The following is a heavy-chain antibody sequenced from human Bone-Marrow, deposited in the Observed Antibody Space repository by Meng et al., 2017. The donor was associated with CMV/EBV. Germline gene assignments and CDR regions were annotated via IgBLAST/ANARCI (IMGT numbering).Heavy chain of an antibody. CDR2: ISYDGSNK. V-gene: IGHV3-30*04. J-gene: IGHJ4*02. CDR1: GFTFSSYA. D-gene: IGHD6-13*01. CDR3: ARAKVAAGSFDY. Sequence: GESLKISCAASGFTFSSYAMHWVRQAPGKGLEWVAVISYDGSNKYYAGSVKGRFTISRDNSKNTLYLQMNSLRAEDTAVYYCARAKVAAGSFDYWGQGTLVTVSS.